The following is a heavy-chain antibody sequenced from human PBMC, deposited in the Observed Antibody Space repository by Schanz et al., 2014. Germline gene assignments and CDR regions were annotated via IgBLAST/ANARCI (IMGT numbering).Heavy chain of an antibody. CDR1: GFTFSDYF. Sequence: VQLVESGGGLVKPGGSLRLSCSASGFTFSDYFMTWIRQAPGKGLEWVSAISGSGGSTNYADSVKGRFTISRDNSKNTVYLQMNSLRAEDTAVYYCTKERGYIYWGQGTLVTVSS. J-gene: IGHJ4*02. CDR2: ISGSGGST. V-gene: IGHV3-23*04. D-gene: IGHD5-12*01. CDR3: TKERGYIY.